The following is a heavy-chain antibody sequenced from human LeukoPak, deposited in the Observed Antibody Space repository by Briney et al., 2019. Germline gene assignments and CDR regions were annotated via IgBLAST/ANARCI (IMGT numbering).Heavy chain of an antibody. Sequence: GGSLRLSCAASGFTFSNYWMSWVRQAPGKGLEWVANIKQDGSEKYYVDSVKGRFTISRDNAKNSLYLHMNSLRAEDTAVFYCARGVGGADYWGQGTLVTVSS. CDR2: IKQDGSEK. V-gene: IGHV3-7*01. CDR3: ARGVGGADY. CDR1: GFTFSNYW. D-gene: IGHD2-21*01. J-gene: IGHJ4*02.